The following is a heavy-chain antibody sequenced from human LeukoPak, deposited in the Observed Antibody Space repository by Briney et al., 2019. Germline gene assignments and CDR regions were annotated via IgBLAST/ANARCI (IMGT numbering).Heavy chain of an antibody. CDR3: AKGFSSTIPPYFDY. D-gene: IGHD2-2*01. CDR1: GFTFYNYA. V-gene: IGHV3-9*01. Sequence: GRSLRLSCAASGFTFYNYAMHWVPQAPGKGLEWVSGISWNSGNIAYADSVKGRFTISRDNAKNSLDLQMNSLRTEDTAFYYCAKGFSSTIPPYFDYWGQGTLVTVSS. CDR2: ISWNSGNI. J-gene: IGHJ4*02.